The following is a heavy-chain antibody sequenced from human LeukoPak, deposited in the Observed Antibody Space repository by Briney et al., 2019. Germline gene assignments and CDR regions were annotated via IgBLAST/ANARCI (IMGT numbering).Heavy chain of an antibody. V-gene: IGHV3-9*01. J-gene: IGHJ5*02. Sequence: GGSLRRSCAASGFTFDDYAMHWVRQAPGKGLEWVSGISWNSGSIGYADSVKGRFTISRDNAKNSLYLQMNSLRAEDTALYYCAKGGIPVTWGQGTLVTVSS. CDR3: AKGGIPVT. CDR2: ISWNSGSI. CDR1: GFTFDDYA. D-gene: IGHD6-19*01.